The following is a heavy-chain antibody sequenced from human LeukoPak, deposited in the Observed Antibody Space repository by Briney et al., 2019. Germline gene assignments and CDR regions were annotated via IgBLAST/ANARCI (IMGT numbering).Heavy chain of an antibody. V-gene: IGHV3-7*01. D-gene: IGHD1-26*01. CDR2: IKQDGSEK. CDR3: ARDLPEFSGSYQPVFDY. CDR1: GFTVSSNY. J-gene: IGHJ4*02. Sequence: GGSLRLSCAASGFTVSSNYMSWVRQAPGKGLEWVANIKQDGSEKYYVDSVKGRFTISRDNAKNSLYLQMNSLRAEDTAVYYCARDLPEFSGSYQPVFDYWGQGTLVTVSS.